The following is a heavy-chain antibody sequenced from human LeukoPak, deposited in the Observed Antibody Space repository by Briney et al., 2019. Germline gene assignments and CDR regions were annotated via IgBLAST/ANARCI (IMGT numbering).Heavy chain of an antibody. V-gene: IGHV1-46*01. Sequence: ASVNVSCKASGYTFTSYYMHWVRQAPGQGLEWMAILNPSGGSSNYAQKFQGRATLTRATSTGTVYMELSSLRSEDTAVYYCASVYKHGMDVWGQGTTVIVSS. CDR2: LNPSGGSS. CDR1: GYTFTSYY. J-gene: IGHJ6*02. D-gene: IGHD5-24*01. CDR3: ASVYKHGMDV.